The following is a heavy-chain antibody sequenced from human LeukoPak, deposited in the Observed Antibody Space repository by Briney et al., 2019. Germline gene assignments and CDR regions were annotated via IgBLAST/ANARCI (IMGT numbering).Heavy chain of an antibody. V-gene: IGHV3-30-3*01. CDR3: ARDRLFYFHSPDYRAGYFYAMDV. D-gene: IGHD3-22*01. CDR1: GFTFNTYP. J-gene: IGHJ6*02. CDR2: TSHDESYK. Sequence: GGSLRLSCSASGFTFNTYPMHWVRQSPGKGLEWVAVTSHDESYKFYAESVKGRFTISRDNSNNTLYLQMNTLRPEDSSVYYCARDRLFYFHSPDYRAGYFYAMDVWGQGTTVTVSS.